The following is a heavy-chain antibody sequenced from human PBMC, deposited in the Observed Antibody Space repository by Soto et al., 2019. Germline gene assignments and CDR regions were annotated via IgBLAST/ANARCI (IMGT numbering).Heavy chain of an antibody. CDR3: AREVLVPAAMADNYYYYGMDV. V-gene: IGHV3-30-3*01. CDR1: GFTFSSYA. J-gene: IGHJ6*02. D-gene: IGHD2-2*01. CDR2: ISYDGSNK. Sequence: PGGSLRLSCAASGFTFSSYAMHWVRQAPGKGLEWVAVISYDGSNKYYADSVKGRFTISRDNSKNTLYLQMNSLRAEDTAVYYCAREVLVPAAMADNYYYYGMDVWGQGTTVTVSS.